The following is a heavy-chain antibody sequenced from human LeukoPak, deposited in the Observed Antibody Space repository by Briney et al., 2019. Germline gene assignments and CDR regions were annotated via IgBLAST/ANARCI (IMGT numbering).Heavy chain of an antibody. CDR1: GGSISSYY. CDR3: ARHPSQGYYYCDY. D-gene: IGHD1-1*01. CDR2: IYYSGST. V-gene: IGHV4-59*08. Sequence: PSETLSLTCTVSGGSISSYYWSWIRQPPGKGLEWIGYIYYSGSTNYNPSLKSRVTISVDTSKNQFPLKLSSVTAADTAVYYCARHPSQGYYYCDYWGEGTLVTVSS. J-gene: IGHJ4*02.